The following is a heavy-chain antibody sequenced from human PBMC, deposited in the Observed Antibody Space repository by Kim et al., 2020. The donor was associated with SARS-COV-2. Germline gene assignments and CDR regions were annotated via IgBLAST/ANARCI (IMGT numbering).Heavy chain of an antibody. V-gene: IGHV3-21*01. D-gene: IGHD3-10*01. J-gene: IGHJ4*02. CDR3: ARADPITMVRGVIAY. Sequence: GGSLRLSCAASGFTFSSYSMNWVRQAPGKGLEWVSSISSSSSYIYYADSVKGRFTISRDNAKNSLYLQMNSLRAEDTAVYYCARADPITMVRGVIAYWGQGTLVTVSS. CDR2: ISSSSSYI. CDR1: GFTFSSYS.